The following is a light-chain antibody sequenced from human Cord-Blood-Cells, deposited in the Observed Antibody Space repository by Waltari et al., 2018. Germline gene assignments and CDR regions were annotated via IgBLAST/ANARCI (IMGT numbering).Light chain of an antibody. J-gene: IGLJ2*01. CDR2: DVS. CDR3: SSYTSSSTLVV. CDR1: SSDVGGYNY. Sequence: QSALTQPASVSGSPGPSITISCPGTSSDVGGYNYVSWYQQHPGKAPKLMIYDVSKRPSGVSNRFSGSKSGNTASLTISGLQAEDEADYYCSSYTSSSTLVVFGGGTKLTVL. V-gene: IGLV2-14*01.